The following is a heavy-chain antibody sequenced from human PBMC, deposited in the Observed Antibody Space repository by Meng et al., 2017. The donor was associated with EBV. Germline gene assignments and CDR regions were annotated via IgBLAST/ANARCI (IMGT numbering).Heavy chain of an antibody. CDR2: IYWDDDK. V-gene: IGHV2-5*02. CDR3: AHIIAARPFDY. CDR1: GFPLSTRGVG. J-gene: IGHJ4*02. Sequence: QSHLKESGPTLVKPTQTLTLPCTFSGFPLSTRGVGVGWIRQPPGKALEWLALIYWDDDKRYSPSLKSRLTITKDTSKNQVVLTMTNMDPVDAATYYCAHIIAARPFDYWGQGTLVTVSS. D-gene: IGHD6-6*01.